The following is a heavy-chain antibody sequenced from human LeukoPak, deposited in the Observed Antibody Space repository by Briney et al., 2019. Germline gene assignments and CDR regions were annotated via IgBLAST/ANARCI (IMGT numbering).Heavy chain of an antibody. D-gene: IGHD1-14*01. CDR2: IIPIFGTA. CDR3: AKVAGTGRPDYYFDS. CDR1: GGTFSSYA. V-gene: IGHV1-69*13. J-gene: IGHJ4*02. Sequence: ASVKVSCKASGGTFSSYAISWVRQAPGQGLEWMGGIIPIFGTANYAQKFQGRVTITADESTSTAYMELSSLRSEDTAVYYCAKVAGTGRPDYYFDSWGQGTLVTVSS.